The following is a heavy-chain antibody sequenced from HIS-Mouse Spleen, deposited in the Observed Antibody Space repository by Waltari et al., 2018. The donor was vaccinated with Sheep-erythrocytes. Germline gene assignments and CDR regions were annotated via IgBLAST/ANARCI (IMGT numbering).Heavy chain of an antibody. CDR3: ARLYYYDSSGYYFDY. J-gene: IGHJ4*02. D-gene: IGHD3-22*01. CDR2: IYYSGIT. CDR1: GGSISSSSYY. V-gene: IGHV4-39*01. Sequence: QLQLQESGPGLVKPSETLSLTCTVSGGSISSSSYYWGWIRQPPGKGLEWIGSIYYSGITYYNPSLKSRVTISVDTSKNQFSLKLSSVTAADTAVYYCARLYYYDSSGYYFDYWGQGTLVTVSS.